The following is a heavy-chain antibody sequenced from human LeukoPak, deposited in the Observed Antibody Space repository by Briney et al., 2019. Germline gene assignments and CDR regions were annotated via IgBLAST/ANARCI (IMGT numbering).Heavy chain of an antibody. CDR2: INAGNGNT. J-gene: IGHJ5*02. CDR1: GYTFTSYA. V-gene: IGHV1-3*01. Sequence: VALVKVSCKASGYTFTSYAMHWVRQAPGQRLEWMGWINAGNGNTKYSQKFQGRVTITRDTSASTAYMELSSLRSEDTAVYYCARRLYCSSTSCPPDWPWGQGTLVTVSS. D-gene: IGHD2-2*01. CDR3: ARRLYCSSTSCPPDWP.